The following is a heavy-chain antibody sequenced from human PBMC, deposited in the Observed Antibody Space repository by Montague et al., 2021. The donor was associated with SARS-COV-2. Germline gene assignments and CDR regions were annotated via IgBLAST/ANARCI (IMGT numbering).Heavy chain of an antibody. D-gene: IGHD5-18*01. J-gene: IGHJ6*03. CDR3: ARDSYGYYYYMDV. Sequence: SLRLSCPASGFTFSSYGMHWVRQAPGKGLEWVAVIWYDGSNKYYADSVKGRFTISRDNSKNTLYLQMNSLRAEDTAVYYCARDSYGYYYYMDVWGKGTTVTVSS. CDR1: GFTFSSYG. CDR2: IWYDGSNK. V-gene: IGHV3-33*01.